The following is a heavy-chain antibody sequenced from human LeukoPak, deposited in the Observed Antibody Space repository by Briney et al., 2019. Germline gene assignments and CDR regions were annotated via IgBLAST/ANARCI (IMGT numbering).Heavy chain of an antibody. V-gene: IGHV3-64D*06. Sequence: GGSLRLSCPASGFTFSSYAMHWVRQAPGKGLEYVSSISSNGGSTYYADSVKGRFTISRDNSKNTLFLQMSSLRTEDTAVYYCASPYSGYDYNFDHWGQGTLVTVSS. D-gene: IGHD5-12*01. CDR3: ASPYSGYDYNFDH. CDR1: GFTFSSYA. CDR2: ISSNGGST. J-gene: IGHJ4*02.